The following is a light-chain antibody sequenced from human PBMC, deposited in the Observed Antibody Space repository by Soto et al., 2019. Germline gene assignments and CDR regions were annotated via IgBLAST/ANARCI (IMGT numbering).Light chain of an antibody. CDR2: GAS. CDR1: QSVSSNY. Sequence: EIVLTQSPGTLSLSPGERATLSCRASQSVSSNYFAWYQQKPGQAARLLIHGASRRATGIPDRFSGSGSGTDFTLTISRLEPEDFAVYYCQQYGSSLSITFGQGTRLEIK. J-gene: IGKJ5*01. V-gene: IGKV3-20*01. CDR3: QQYGSSLSIT.